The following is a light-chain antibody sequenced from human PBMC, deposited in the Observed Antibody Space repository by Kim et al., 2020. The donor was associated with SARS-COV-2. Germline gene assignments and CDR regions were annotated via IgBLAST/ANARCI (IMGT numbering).Light chain of an antibody. Sequence: EIVMTQSPATLSVSPGERATLSCRASQSVSNNLAWYQQKPGQAPRLLTYGASTRATGIPVRFIGSGSGTVFTLTITSLQSEDSAVYYCQQYENWLTFGGGTKVDIK. V-gene: IGKV3-15*01. CDR3: QQYENWLT. CDR1: QSVSNN. CDR2: GAS. J-gene: IGKJ4*01.